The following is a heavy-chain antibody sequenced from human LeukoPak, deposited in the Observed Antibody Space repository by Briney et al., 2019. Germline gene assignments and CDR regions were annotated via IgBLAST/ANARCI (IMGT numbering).Heavy chain of an antibody. CDR2: INHSGST. D-gene: IGHD3-3*01. J-gene: IGHJ3*02. CDR3: ARGRVFGVVQGAFDI. V-gene: IGHV4-34*01. Sequence: SETLSLTCAVYGGSFSGYYWSWIRQPPGKGLEWIGEINHSGSTNCNPSLKSRVTISVDTSKNQFSLKLSSVTAADTAVYYCARGRVFGVVQGAFDIWGQGTMVTVSS. CDR1: GGSFSGYY.